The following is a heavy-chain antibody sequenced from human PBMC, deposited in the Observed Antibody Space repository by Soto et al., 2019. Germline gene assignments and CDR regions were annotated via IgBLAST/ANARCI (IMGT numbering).Heavy chain of an antibody. D-gene: IGHD6-13*01. CDR3: ARDSHSQQPYHRWGGGYMDV. CDR1: GGSISNGGYY. Sequence: QLQLQESGPGLVKPSQTLSLTCAVSGGSISNGGYYWSWIRQHPGKGLEWIGSIYFSGSTYYNPSLKSRVTSSVATPKNQFSLKLSSVTAADTAVYYCARDSHSQQPYHRWGGGYMDVWGKGTTVTVSS. CDR2: IYFSGST. V-gene: IGHV4-31*11. J-gene: IGHJ6*03.